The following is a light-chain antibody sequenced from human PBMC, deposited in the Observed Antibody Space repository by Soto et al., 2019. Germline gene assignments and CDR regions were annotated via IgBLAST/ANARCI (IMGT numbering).Light chain of an antibody. V-gene: IGKV1-27*01. CDR1: QDIDHS. CDR2: SAS. Sequence: DIQMTQSPSSLSASVGDRVTITCRASQDIDHSLAWYQQRPGKIPNVLIYSASTLQSGVPSRFSGSGSGTDFTLTITSLQPEDVATYYWQEHYSGPPVAFGPGTKVDV. J-gene: IGKJ3*01. CDR3: QEHYSGPPVA.